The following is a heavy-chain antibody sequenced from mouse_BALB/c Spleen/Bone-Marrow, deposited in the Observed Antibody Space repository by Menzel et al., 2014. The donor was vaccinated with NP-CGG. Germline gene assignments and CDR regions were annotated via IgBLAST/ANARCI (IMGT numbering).Heavy chain of an antibody. CDR2: IYPYNGGT. CDR3: SRREYGNFGYSMDY. Sequence: EVQLQQSGPELVKPGASVKISCKASGYTFTDYNMHWVKQSHGKSLEWIGYIYPYNGGTGYNQKFKSKATLAVDNSSSTAYMGVHSRTSEDSAVHYCSRREYGNFGYSMDYWGQGTSVTVSS. V-gene: IGHV1S29*02. CDR1: GYTFTDYN. D-gene: IGHD2-10*02. J-gene: IGHJ4*01.